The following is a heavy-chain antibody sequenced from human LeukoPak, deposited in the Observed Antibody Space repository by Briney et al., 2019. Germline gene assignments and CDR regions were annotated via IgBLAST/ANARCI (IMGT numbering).Heavy chain of an antibody. CDR3: ASGVFLEWLPFGY. Sequence: ASVKVSCKASGYTFTGYYMHWVRQAPGQGLEWMGWINPNSGGTNYAQKFQGRVTMTRDTSISTAYMELSSLSSEDTAVYYCASGVFLEWLPFGYWGQGTLVTVSS. J-gene: IGHJ4*02. V-gene: IGHV1-2*02. CDR1: GYTFTGYY. D-gene: IGHD3-3*01. CDR2: INPNSGGT.